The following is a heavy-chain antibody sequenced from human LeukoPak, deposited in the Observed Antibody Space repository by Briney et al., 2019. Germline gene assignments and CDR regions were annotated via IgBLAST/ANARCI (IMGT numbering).Heavy chain of an antibody. V-gene: IGHV3-30*02. D-gene: IGHD1-7*01. CDR1: GITFSSYG. CDR3: AKGTGTTFSDAFAI. J-gene: IGHJ3*02. CDR2: IRYDGSNK. Sequence: GGSLRLSGAASGITFSSYGMHWVRQAPGKGLEWVAFIRYDGSNKYYADSVKGRFTISRDNSKNTLYLQMNSLRAEDTAVYYCAKGTGTTFSDAFAIWGQGTMVTVS.